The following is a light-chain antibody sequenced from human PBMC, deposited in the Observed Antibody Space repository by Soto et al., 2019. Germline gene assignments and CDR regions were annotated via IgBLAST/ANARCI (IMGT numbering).Light chain of an antibody. CDR1: QDISSR. CDR3: QQLAGFPIT. Sequence: DIQMTQSPSSVSASVGDRVTITCRASQDISSRLVWSQQKPGKAPNLLIYTASTLQTGVPSRFSGSAFGTEFTLTISSLQPEDFATYYCQQLAGFPITFGQGTRLEI. J-gene: IGKJ5*01. V-gene: IGKV1-12*01. CDR2: TAS.